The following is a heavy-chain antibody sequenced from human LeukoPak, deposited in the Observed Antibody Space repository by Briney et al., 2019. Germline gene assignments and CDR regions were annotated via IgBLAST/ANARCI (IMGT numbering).Heavy chain of an antibody. D-gene: IGHD4-23*01. J-gene: IGHJ6*03. V-gene: IGHV4-31*03. CDR1: GGSISSGGYY. CDR2: IYYSGST. CDR3: ARAKGPTVVTLYYYYMDV. Sequence: SETLSLTCTVSGGSISSGGYYWSWIRQHPGKGLEWIGYIYYSGSTYYNPSLKSRVTISVDTSKDQFSLKLSSVTAADTAVYYCARAKGPTVVTLYYYYMDVWGKGTTVTVSS.